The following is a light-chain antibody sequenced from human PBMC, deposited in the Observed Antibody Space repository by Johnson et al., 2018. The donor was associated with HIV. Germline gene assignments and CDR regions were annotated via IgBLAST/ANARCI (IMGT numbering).Light chain of an antibody. CDR1: SSNIGNNY. V-gene: IGLV1-51*01. J-gene: IGLJ1*01. CDR3: ETWDSSPSGPRV. CDR2: DNN. Sequence: QSVLTQPPSVSAAPGQKVTISCSGSSSNIGNNYVSWYQQLPGTAPKLLIYDNNKRPSGIPDRFSGSKSGTSATLAITGLQTGDEADYYCETWDSSPSGPRVVGTGTNVTVL.